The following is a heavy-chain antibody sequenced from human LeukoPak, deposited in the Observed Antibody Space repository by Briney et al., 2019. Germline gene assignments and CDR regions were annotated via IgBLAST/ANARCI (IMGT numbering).Heavy chain of an antibody. CDR3: ARVGRYNWNDVGWFDP. D-gene: IGHD1-1*01. CDR2: ISSSGPTI. CDR1: GFTFSDYY. J-gene: IGHJ5*02. Sequence: GGSLRLSCAASGFTFSDYYMGWIRQAPGKGLEWISYISSSGPTIYYADSVKGRFTISRDNAKDSLYLQMNSLRAEDTAVYYCARVGRYNWNDVGWFDPWGQGTLVTVSS. V-gene: IGHV3-11*01.